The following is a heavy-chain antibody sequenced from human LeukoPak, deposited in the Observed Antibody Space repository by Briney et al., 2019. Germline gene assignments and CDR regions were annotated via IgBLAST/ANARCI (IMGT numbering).Heavy chain of an antibody. J-gene: IGHJ6*02. CDR1: GYTFTSYD. CDR2: MNPNSGNT. Sequence: ASVKVSCKASGYTFTSYDINWVRQATGQGHEWMGWMNPNSGNTGYAQKFQGRVTMARNTSISTAYMELSSLRSEDTAVYYCASSYSVTYYYYYGMDVWGQGTTVTVSS. V-gene: IGHV1-8*01. CDR3: ASSYSVTYYYYYGMDV. D-gene: IGHD1-26*01.